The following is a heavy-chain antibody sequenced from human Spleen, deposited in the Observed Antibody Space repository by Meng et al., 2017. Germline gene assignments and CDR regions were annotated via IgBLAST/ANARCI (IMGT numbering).Heavy chain of an antibody. Sequence: GESLKISCAASGFTFNSYCINWVRQSPGKGLEWVSSISSSGSYIYYADSVKGRFTISRDNAKNSLYLQMNSLRAEDTAVYYCARLAIAAAGTASTHSIDYWGQGTPVTVSS. CDR1: GFTFNSYC. CDR2: ISSSGSYI. CDR3: ARLAIAAAGTASTHSIDY. D-gene: IGHD6-13*01. J-gene: IGHJ4*03. V-gene: IGHV3-21*01.